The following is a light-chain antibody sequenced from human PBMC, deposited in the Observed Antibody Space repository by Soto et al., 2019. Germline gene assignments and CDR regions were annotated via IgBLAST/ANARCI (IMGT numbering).Light chain of an antibody. CDR2: GNS. V-gene: IGLV1-40*01. Sequence: QAVVTQPPSVSGAPGQRVTISCTGSSSNIGAGYDVHWYQQLPGTAPKLLIHGNSYRPSGVPDRFSGSKSGTSASLAISGLQAEDEADYFCQSYDSSLSGSMVFGTGTKLTVL. J-gene: IGLJ1*01. CDR1: SSNIGAGYD. CDR3: QSYDSSLSGSMV.